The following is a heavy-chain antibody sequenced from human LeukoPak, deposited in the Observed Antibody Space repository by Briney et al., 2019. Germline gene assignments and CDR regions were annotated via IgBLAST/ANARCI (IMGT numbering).Heavy chain of an antibody. CDR2: IYYSGST. CDR3: ARGHRTSSAYHCNAMDV. J-gene: IGHJ6*02. D-gene: IGHD2-8*01. CDR1: GGSISSYY. Sequence: SETLSLTCTVSGGSISSYYWSWIRQPPGKGLEWIGYIYYSGSTNCNPSLKSRVTISVDTSKNQFSLKLSSVTAADTAVYYCARGHRTSSAYHCNAMDVWGQGTRVTVSS. V-gene: IGHV4-59*01.